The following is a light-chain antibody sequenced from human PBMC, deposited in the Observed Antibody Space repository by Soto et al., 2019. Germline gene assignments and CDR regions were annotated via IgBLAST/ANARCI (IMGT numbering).Light chain of an antibody. CDR1: SSNIGNNY. V-gene: IGLV1-51*01. J-gene: IGLJ2*01. CDR2: DNN. Sequence: QSVLTQPPSVSAAPGQKVTISCSGSSSNIGNNYVSWYQQLPGTAPKLLIYDNNKRPSGIPDRFSGSKSGTSATLGITGLKTGDEADYYCGTWDSSLGAVVFGGGTKVTVL. CDR3: GTWDSSLGAVV.